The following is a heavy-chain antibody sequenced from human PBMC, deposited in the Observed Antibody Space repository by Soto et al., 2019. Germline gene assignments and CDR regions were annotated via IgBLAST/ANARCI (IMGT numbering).Heavy chain of an antibody. CDR1: GGTFSSYA. D-gene: IGHD2-15*01. CDR2: IIPIFGTA. CDR3: ARVSLCSGGSCYAENWFDP. V-gene: IGHV1-69*13. J-gene: IGHJ5*02. Sequence: SVKVSCKASGGTFSSYAISWVRQAPGQGLEWMGGIIPIFGTANYAQKFQGRVTITADESTSTAYMEPSSLRSEDTAVYYCARVSLCSGGSCYAENWFDPWGQGALVTVS.